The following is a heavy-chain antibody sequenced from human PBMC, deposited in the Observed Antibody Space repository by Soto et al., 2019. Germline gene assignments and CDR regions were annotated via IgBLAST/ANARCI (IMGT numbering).Heavy chain of an antibody. CDR1: GGSISSYY. Sequence: PSETLSLTCTVSGGSISSYYWSWSRQPPGKGLEWIGYIYYSGSTSYNPSLKSRVTISVDTSKNQFSLKLSSVTAADTAVYYCARSIDDSSGSYPAHWAPGALVNVSS. V-gene: IGHV4-59*01. CDR2: IYYSGST. D-gene: IGHD3-22*01. J-gene: IGHJ4*02. CDR3: ARSIDDSSGSYPAH.